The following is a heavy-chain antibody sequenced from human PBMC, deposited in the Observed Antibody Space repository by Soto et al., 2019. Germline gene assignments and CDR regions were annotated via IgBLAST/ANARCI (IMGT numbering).Heavy chain of an antibody. D-gene: IGHD3-22*01. V-gene: IGHV3-23*01. CDR1: GFTFSSYA. CDR3: AKEGDSTVYHYSKDC. J-gene: IGHJ4*02. CDR2: ISGSGGST. Sequence: SGGSLRLSCAASGFTFSSYAMSWVRQAPGKGLGWVSGISGSGGSTYYADSVKGRFTISRDNSKNTLFLQMNSLRAEDTAVYYCAKEGDSTVYHYSKDCWGQGTLVTVSS.